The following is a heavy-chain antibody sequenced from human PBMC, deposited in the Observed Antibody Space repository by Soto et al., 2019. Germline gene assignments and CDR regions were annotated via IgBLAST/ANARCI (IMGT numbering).Heavy chain of an antibody. J-gene: IGHJ4*02. CDR3: ARREIQGPIDY. Sequence: QVQLQESGPGLVKPSDTLSLTCGVSGYSISSTNWWGWIRQPPGKGLEWIGYIYYSGTTYYNPSLKSRVTMSVDTSKNQFSLKLTSVTAVDTAVYYCARREIQGPIDYWGQGTLVTVSS. CDR2: IYYSGTT. D-gene: IGHD1-26*01. V-gene: IGHV4-28*01. CDR1: GYSISSTNW.